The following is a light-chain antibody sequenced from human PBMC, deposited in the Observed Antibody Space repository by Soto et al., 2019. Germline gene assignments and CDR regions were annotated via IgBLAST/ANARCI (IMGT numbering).Light chain of an antibody. J-gene: IGKJ1*01. CDR1: QSVSNN. Sequence: EIVLTQSPGTLSLSPGERATLSCRASQSVSNNYLAWYQQKPGQAPRLLIYGAFTRATGIPARFGGSGSETQFTLTIASLQSEDFAVYYCQQYNDWPPAWTFGQGTKVDIK. CDR3: QQYNDWPPAWT. V-gene: IGKV3-15*01. CDR2: GAF.